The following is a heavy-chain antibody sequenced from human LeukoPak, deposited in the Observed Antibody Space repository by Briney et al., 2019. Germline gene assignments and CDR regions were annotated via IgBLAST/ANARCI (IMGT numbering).Heavy chain of an antibody. V-gene: IGHV1-46*01. CDR2: INPSGGST. D-gene: IGHD6-19*01. CDR3: AIAVAGAGGWFDP. CDR1: GYTFTGYY. J-gene: IGHJ5*02. Sequence: ASVKVSCKASGYTFTGYYMHWVRQAPGQGLEWMGIINPSGGSTSYAQKFQGRVTMTRDMSTSTVYMELSSLRSEDTAVYYCAIAVAGAGGWFDPWGQGTLVTVSS.